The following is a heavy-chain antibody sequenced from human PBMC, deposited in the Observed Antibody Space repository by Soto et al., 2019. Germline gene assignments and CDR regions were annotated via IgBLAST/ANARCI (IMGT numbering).Heavy chain of an antibody. D-gene: IGHD2-2*01. CDR3: AQDSDIYASPDFDY. J-gene: IGHJ4*02. V-gene: IGHV3-30*18. CDR2: ISYDGSNK. Sequence: GGSLRLSCAASGFTFSSYGMHWVRQAPGKGLEWGAVISYDGSNKYYADSVKGRFTISRDNSKHPLYLQMNSLRAEATAVYSCAQDSDIYASPDFDYWGQGTLVTVSS. CDR1: GFTFSSYG.